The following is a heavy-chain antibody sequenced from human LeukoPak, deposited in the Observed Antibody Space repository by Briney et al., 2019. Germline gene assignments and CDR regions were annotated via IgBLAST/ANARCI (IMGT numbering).Heavy chain of an antibody. D-gene: IGHD2-2*01. CDR1: GYTFTGYY. CDR2: INPNSGGT. J-gene: IGHJ5*02. CDR3: ARDLVPAANNWFDP. V-gene: IGHV1-2*02. Sequence: ASVKVSFKASGYTFTGYYMHWVRQAPGQGLEWMGWINPNSGGTNYAQKFQGRVTMTRDTSISTAYMELSRLRSDDTAVYYCARDLVPAANNWFDPWGQGTLVTVSS.